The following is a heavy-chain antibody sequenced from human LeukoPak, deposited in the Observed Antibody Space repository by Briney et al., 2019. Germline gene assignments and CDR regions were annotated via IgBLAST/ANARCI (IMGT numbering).Heavy chain of an antibody. V-gene: IGHV7-4-1*02. CDR2: INTNTGNP. CDR3: ARLNSIADNDAFDI. CDR1: GYTFTSYA. D-gene: IGHD3-3*02. Sequence: ASVKVSCKASGYTFTSYAMNWVRQAPGQGLEWMGWINTNTGNPTYAQGFTGRFVFSLDTSVSTAYLQISSLKAEDTAVYYCARLNSIADNDAFDIWGQGTMVTVSS. J-gene: IGHJ3*02.